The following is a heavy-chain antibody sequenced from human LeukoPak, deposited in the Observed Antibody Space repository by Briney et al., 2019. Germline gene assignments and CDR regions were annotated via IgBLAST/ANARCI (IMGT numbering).Heavy chain of an antibody. CDR1: GGSFSDYY. Sequence: SETLSLTCAVYGGSFSDYYWTWIRQPPGKGLEWIGEINHSGSTNYNPSLKSRVTISVDTSKNQFSLKLSSVTAADTAVYYCARDPPSGRSYAFDIWGQGTMVTVSS. V-gene: IGHV4-34*01. CDR2: INHSGST. D-gene: IGHD6-19*01. J-gene: IGHJ3*02. CDR3: ARDPPSGRSYAFDI.